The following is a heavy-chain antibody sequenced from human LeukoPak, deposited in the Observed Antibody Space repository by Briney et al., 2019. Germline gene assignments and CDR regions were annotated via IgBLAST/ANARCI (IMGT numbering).Heavy chain of an antibody. V-gene: IGHV3-30*18. CDR2: ISYDGSDK. CDR1: GFTCSSYG. CDR3: AKDLASPQIDY. Sequence: PGGSLRLSCAASGFTCSSYGMHWVHQAPGKGLEWVAVISYDGSDKYYADSVKGRFTISRDNSKNTLYLQMNSLRAEDTAVYHCAKDLASPQIDYWGQGTLVTVSS. J-gene: IGHJ4*02.